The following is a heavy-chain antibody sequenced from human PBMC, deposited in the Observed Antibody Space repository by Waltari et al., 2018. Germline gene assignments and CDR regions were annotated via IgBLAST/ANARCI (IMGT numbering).Heavy chain of an antibody. CDR1: GGTFSSYA. CDR2: IIPIFGTA. D-gene: IGHD2-21*01. CDR3: AREGFCGGDCSFDAFDI. V-gene: IGHV1-69*08. J-gene: IGHJ3*02. Sequence: QVQLVQSGAEVKKPGSSVKVSCKASGGTFSSYAISWVRQAPGQGLEWMGRIIPIFGTANYAQKFQGRVTITADKSTSTAYMELSSLRSEDTAVYYCAREGFCGGDCSFDAFDIWGQGTMVTVSS.